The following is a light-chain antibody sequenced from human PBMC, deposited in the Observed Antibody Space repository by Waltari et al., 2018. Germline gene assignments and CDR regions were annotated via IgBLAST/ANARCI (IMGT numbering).Light chain of an antibody. Sequence: QSALTQPASVSGSPGQSITISCTGTSSDVGGDNSVSWYQQHPGKAPKLMIYEVTHRPLGVSDRFSGSKSGNTASLTISGLQAGDEADYYCTSKRSITTIMFGGGTKLTVL. V-gene: IGLV2-14*01. CDR2: EVT. J-gene: IGLJ3*02. CDR1: SSDVGGDNS. CDR3: TSKRSITTIM.